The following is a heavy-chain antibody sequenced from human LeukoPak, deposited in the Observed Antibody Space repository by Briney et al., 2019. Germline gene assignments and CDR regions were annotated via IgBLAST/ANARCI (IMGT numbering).Heavy chain of an antibody. D-gene: IGHD2-2*01. J-gene: IGHJ6*02. CDR3: ATEGGGSTSQGKYYYYGMDV. V-gene: IGHV1-24*01. CDR2: FDPEDGET. Sequence: ASVKVSCKVSGYTLTELSMHWVRQAPGKGLEWMGGFDPEDGETIYAQKFQGRVTMTEDTSTDTAYMELSSLRSEDTAVYYCATEGGGSTSQGKYYYYGMDVWGQGTTVTVSS. CDR1: GYTLTELS.